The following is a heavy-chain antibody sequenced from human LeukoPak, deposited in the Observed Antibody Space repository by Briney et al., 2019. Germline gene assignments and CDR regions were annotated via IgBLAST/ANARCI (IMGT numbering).Heavy chain of an antibody. V-gene: IGHV3-30*02. CDR2: IRYDGSNK. D-gene: IGHD2-2*02. J-gene: IGHJ5*02. Sequence: GGSLRLSCAASGFTFSSYGMHWVRQAPGKGLEWVAFIRYDGSNKYYADSVKGRFTISRDNSKNTLYLQMNSLRAEDTAVYYCAKVIVPAAIEWFDPWGQGTLVTVSS. CDR1: GFTFSSYG. CDR3: AKVIVPAAIEWFDP.